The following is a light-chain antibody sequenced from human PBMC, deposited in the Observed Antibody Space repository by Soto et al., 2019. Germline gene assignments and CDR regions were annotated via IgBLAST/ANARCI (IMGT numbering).Light chain of an antibody. CDR1: QSVSSNY. CDR2: RTS. V-gene: IGKV3D-20*02. J-gene: IGKJ5*01. Sequence: EMVLTQSPATLSLSPGERATLSCRASQSVSSNYLAWYQQKPGQAPRLLIYRTSNRASGIPDRFSGSGSGPDFTLTISRLEPEDFEVYYCQQYNNWPITFGQGTRLEI. CDR3: QQYNNWPIT.